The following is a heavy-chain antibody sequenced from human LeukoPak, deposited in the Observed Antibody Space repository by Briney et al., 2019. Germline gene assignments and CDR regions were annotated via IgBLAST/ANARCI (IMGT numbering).Heavy chain of an antibody. Sequence: GGSLRLSCTASGFTFGDYAMSWVRQAPGKGLEWVGFIRSKAYGGTTEYAASVKGRFTISGDDSKSIAYLQMNSLKTEDTAVYYCTSPVRVRGVAEYYYYYYMDVWGKGTTVTISS. CDR2: IRSKAYGGTT. D-gene: IGHD3-10*01. CDR1: GFTFGDYA. CDR3: TSPVRVRGVAEYYYYYYMDV. V-gene: IGHV3-49*04. J-gene: IGHJ6*03.